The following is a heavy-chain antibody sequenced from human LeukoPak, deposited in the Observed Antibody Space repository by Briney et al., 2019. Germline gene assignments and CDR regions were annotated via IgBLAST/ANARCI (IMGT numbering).Heavy chain of an antibody. CDR1: GGTLSSYA. V-gene: IGHV1-69*01. D-gene: IGHD7-27*01. CDR3: ARSTPGAFECFDP. CDR2: IIPIFGTA. Sequence: VKVSCKASGGTLSSYAISWVRQAPGQGLEWMGGIIPIFGTANYAQKFQGRVTITADESTSTAYMELSSLRSEDTAVYYCARSTPGAFECFDPWGQGTLVTVSS. J-gene: IGHJ5*02.